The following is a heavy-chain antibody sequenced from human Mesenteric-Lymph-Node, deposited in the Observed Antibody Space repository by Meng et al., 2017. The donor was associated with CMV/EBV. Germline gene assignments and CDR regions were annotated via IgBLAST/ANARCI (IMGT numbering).Heavy chain of an antibody. CDR1: RYTFTCYY. Sequence: QVQLVQSRTEETNPGASVKLYCKASRYTFTCYYMHWVRQAPGQGLGWMGRINPTSDGTTYAQKFQGRVTMTRDQSISTAYMVMSRLRSDDSGVYYCARKVADHPFDSWGQGTLVTVSS. J-gene: IGHJ4*02. D-gene: IGHD1-14*01. CDR3: ARKVADHPFDS. V-gene: IGHV1-2*05. CDR2: INPTSDGT.